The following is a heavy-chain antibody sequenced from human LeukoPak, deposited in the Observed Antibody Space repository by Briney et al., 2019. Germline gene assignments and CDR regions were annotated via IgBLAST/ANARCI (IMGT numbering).Heavy chain of an antibody. CDR3: ASGYQLPYY. D-gene: IGHD2-2*01. J-gene: IGHJ4*02. Sequence: PSETLSPTCAVYGGSFSGYYWSWIRQPPGKGLEWVGEINHSGSTNYNPSLKSRVTISVDTSKSQFSLKLSSVTAADTAVYYCASGYQLPYYWGQGTLVTVSS. V-gene: IGHV4-34*01. CDR2: INHSGST. CDR1: GGSFSGYY.